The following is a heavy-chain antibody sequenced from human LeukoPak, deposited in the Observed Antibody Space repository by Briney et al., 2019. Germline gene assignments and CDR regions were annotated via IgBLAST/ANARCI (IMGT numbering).Heavy chain of an antibody. J-gene: IGHJ4*02. D-gene: IGHD3-9*01. CDR1: GFTFSSYW. CDR3: ARLLPYYDILTGYYELYYFDY. CDR2: IKQDGSEK. V-gene: IGHV3-7*01. Sequence: GGSLRLSCAASGFTFSSYWMSWVRQAPGKGLEWVANIKQDGSEKYYVDSVKGRFTISRDNAKNSLYLQMNSLRAEDTAVYYCARLLPYYDILTGYYELYYFDYWGRGTLVTVSS.